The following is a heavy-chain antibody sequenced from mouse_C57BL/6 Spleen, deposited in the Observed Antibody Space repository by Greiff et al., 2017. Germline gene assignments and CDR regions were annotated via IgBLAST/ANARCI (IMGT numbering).Heavy chain of an antibody. CDR1: GYSFTDYN. J-gene: IGHJ4*01. V-gene: IGHV1-39*01. Sequence: EVQLQQSGPELVKPGASVKISCKASGYSFTDYNMNWVKQSNGTSLEWIGVINPNYGTPSYHQKFKGNATLTVDQSSSTAYMQLNNLTSEDSAVYYCARGYYGSSSYAMDYWGQGTSVTVSS. CDR3: ARGYYGSSSYAMDY. D-gene: IGHD1-1*01. CDR2: INPNYGTP.